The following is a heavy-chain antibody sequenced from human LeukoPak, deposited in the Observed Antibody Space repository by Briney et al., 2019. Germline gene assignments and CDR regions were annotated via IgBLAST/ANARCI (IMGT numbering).Heavy chain of an antibody. CDR1: GYTFTSYG. V-gene: IGHV1-18*01. J-gene: IGHJ3*02. CDR2: ISAYNGNT. Sequence: ASVKVSCKASGYTFTSYGISWVRQAPGQGLEWMGWISAYNGNTNYAQKLQGRVTMTTDTSTSTAYMELRSLRSDDTAVYYCARDLDLVANDAFDIWGQGTMATVSS. D-gene: IGHD2-8*02. CDR3: ARDLDLVANDAFDI.